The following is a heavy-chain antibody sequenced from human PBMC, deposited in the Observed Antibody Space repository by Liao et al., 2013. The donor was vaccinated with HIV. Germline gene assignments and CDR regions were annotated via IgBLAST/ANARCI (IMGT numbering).Heavy chain of an antibody. V-gene: IGHV4-61*02. Sequence: QVQLQESGPGLVKPSQTLSLTCTVSGGSVSSGTYYWSWIRQPAGKGLEWIGRIYTTGSTNYNPSLMSRVTVSVETSKNQFSLKLNSVTAADTAVYYCAREHVVAAFWSGHFDYWGQGTLVTVSS. CDR1: GGSVSSGTYY. J-gene: IGHJ4*02. CDR2: IYTTGST. CDR3: AREHVVAAFWSGHFDY. D-gene: IGHD3-3*01.